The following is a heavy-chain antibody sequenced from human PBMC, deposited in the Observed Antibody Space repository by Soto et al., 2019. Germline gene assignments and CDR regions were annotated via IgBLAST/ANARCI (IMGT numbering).Heavy chain of an antibody. V-gene: IGHV3-9*01. J-gene: IGHJ1*01. Sequence: GGSLRLSCAASGFTFDDYAMHWVRQAPGKGLEWVSGISWNSGSIGYADSVKGRFTISRDNAKNSLYLQMNSLRAEDTALYYCAKDMVWGQQLVEGYFQHWGQGTLVTVSS. D-gene: IGHD6-13*01. CDR3: AKDMVWGQQLVEGYFQH. CDR1: GFTFDDYA. CDR2: ISWNSGSI.